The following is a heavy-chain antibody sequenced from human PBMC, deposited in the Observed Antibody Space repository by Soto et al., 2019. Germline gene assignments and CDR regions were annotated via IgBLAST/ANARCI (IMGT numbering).Heavy chain of an antibody. Sequence: LSLTCSVSVGSISIGDYYWSWVRQPPGKGLEWIGYIYYSGSAYYNPSLKTRLAMSVDTSNNHFSLKLSSVTVADTAVYYCARINIAGTFYYDNWGQGTPVTVSS. CDR3: ARINIAGTFYYDN. CDR1: VGSISIGDYY. J-gene: IGHJ4*02. D-gene: IGHD6-13*01. CDR2: IYYSGSA. V-gene: IGHV4-30-4*01.